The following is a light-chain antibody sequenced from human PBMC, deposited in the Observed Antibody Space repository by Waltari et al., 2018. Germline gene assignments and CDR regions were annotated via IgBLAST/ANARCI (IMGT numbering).Light chain of an antibody. Sequence: IQSTPSPSSLSGLVGERIHITCRASQGISNYLAWYQQKPGKAPKLLIYAASTLQSGVPSRFSGSGSGTDFTLTISSLQPEDFATYYCQQLNSYQWTFGQGTKVEIK. J-gene: IGKJ1*01. CDR2: AAS. CDR3: QQLNSYQWT. V-gene: IGKV1-9*01. CDR1: QGISNY.